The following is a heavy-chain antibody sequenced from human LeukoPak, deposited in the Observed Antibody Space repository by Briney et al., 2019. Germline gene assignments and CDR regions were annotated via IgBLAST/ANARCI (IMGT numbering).Heavy chain of an antibody. CDR3: ARLSGWTSSGNWFDP. CDR2: IYYSGST. V-gene: IGHV4-59*08. Sequence: PSETLSLTCTVSGGSISSYYWSWIRQPPGKGLEWIGYIYYSGSTNYNPSLKRRVTISVDTSKKEFSLKLSSVTAADTAVYYCARLSGWTSSGNWFDPWGQGTLVTVSS. D-gene: IGHD2-2*01. J-gene: IGHJ5*02. CDR1: GGSISSYY.